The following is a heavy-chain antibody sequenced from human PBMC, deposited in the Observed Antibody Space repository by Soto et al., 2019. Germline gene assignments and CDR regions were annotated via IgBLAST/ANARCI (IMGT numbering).Heavy chain of an antibody. V-gene: IGHV3-30*18. CDR3: AKGRKRDLNIVFEPEFDY. D-gene: IGHD2-15*01. CDR2: ISYDGGDK. J-gene: IGHJ4*02. CDR1: GFTFSTYG. Sequence: GGSLRLSCAASGFTFSTYGIHWVRQAPGKGLEWVAVISYDGGDKKYADSVRGRFTISRDNSKNTVYLQMNSLRAEDTAVYYCAKGRKRDLNIVFEPEFDYWGQGTLVTVS.